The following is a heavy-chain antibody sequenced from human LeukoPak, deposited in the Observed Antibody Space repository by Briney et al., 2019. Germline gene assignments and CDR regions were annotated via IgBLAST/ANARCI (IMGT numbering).Heavy chain of an antibody. J-gene: IGHJ4*02. Sequence: GGSLRLSCAASGFTFSNYGMHWVRQAPGKGLVGVSCINTDGSVTSRADSVKGRFTISRDNAKNTLYLQMNSLRAEDTAVYYCAREYYDSSGYHFEYWGQGTLVTVSS. V-gene: IGHV3-74*01. CDR3: AREYYDSSGYHFEY. D-gene: IGHD3-22*01. CDR1: GFTFSNYG. CDR2: INTDGSVT.